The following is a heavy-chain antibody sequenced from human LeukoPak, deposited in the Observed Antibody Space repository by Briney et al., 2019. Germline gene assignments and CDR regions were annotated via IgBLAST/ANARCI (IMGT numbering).Heavy chain of an antibody. CDR1: GGTFSSYA. CDR2: IIPIFGTA. Sequence: ASVKVSCKASGGTFSSYAISWVRQAPGQGLEWMGGIIPIFGTANYAQKFQGRVTVTADESTSTAYMELSSLRSEDTAVYYCARGSRDCSGGSCYLNYYYYYMDVWGKGTTVTISS. V-gene: IGHV1-69*13. J-gene: IGHJ6*03. CDR3: ARGSRDCSGGSCYLNYYYYYMDV. D-gene: IGHD2-15*01.